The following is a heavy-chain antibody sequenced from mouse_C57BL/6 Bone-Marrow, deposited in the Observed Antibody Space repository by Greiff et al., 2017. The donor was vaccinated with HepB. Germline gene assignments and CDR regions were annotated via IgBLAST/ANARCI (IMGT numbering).Heavy chain of an antibody. V-gene: IGHV1-64*01. D-gene: IGHD1-1*01. Sequence: VKLQQPGAELVKPGASVKLSCKASGYTFTSYWMHWVKQRPGQGLEWIGMIHPNSGSTNYNEKFKSKATLTVDKSSSTAYMQLSSLTSEDSAVYYCALPYYYGSSFAYWGQGTLVTVSA. CDR3: ALPYYYGSSFAY. J-gene: IGHJ3*01. CDR2: IHPNSGST. CDR1: GYTFTSYW.